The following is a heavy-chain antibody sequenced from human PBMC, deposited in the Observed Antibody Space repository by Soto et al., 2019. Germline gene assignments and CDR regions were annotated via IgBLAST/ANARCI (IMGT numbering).Heavy chain of an antibody. CDR3: AQFGYYFDY. V-gene: IGHV4-4*02. CDR2: IYHSGTT. J-gene: IGHJ4*02. D-gene: IGHD3-16*01. CDR1: GDSISSSNW. Sequence: SETLSLTCAASGDSISSSNWWSWVRQPPGKGLEWIGEIYHSGTTNYNPSLKSRVTISVDKSKNQFSLKLSSVTAADTAVYYCAQFGYYFDYWGQGTLVTVSS.